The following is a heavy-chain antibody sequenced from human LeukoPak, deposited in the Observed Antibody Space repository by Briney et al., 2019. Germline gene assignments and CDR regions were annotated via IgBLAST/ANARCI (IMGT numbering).Heavy chain of an antibody. D-gene: IGHD2-8*01. CDR3: AKVRYCTNGVCYNGDDAFDI. Sequence: GASVTVSCKASGYTFTGYYIHWVRQAPGQGLEWMGWINPNSGVTHYPQKFQGRVTMTRDTSIRTAYMEVSSLRSDDTAVYYCAKVRYCTNGVCYNGDDAFDIWGQGTMVTVSS. J-gene: IGHJ3*02. CDR2: INPNSGVT. CDR1: GYTFTGYY. V-gene: IGHV1-2*02.